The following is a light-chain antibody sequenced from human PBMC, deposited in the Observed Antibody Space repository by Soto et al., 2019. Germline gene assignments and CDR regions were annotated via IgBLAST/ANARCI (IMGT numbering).Light chain of an antibody. CDR1: QSISSSY. CDR3: QQYGSSPT. V-gene: IGKV3-20*01. CDR2: GAS. J-gene: IGKJ1*01. Sequence: EIVLTQSPGTLSLSPGERAPLPCRASQSISSSYLAWYQQKTGPAPRLLIDGASSRATGIPDRFSGSGYGTDFTLTISLLPAEDVAVYYCQQYGSSPTFGQGTKVDI.